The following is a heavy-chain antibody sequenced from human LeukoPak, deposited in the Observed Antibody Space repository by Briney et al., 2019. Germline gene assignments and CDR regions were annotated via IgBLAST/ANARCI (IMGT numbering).Heavy chain of an antibody. CDR2: IIPILGIA. J-gene: IGHJ4*01. Sequence: ASVKVSCKASGGTFSSYAISWVRQAPGQGLEWMGRIIPILGIANYAQKFQGRVTITADKSTSTAYMELSSLRSEDTAVYYCASPILLYDSSEYYFDYWGQEPWSPSPQ. CDR3: ASPILLYDSSEYYFDY. V-gene: IGHV1-69*04. D-gene: IGHD3-22*01. CDR1: GGTFSSYA.